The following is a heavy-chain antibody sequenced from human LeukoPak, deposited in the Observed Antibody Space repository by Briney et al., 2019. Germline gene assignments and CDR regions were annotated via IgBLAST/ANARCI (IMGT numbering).Heavy chain of an antibody. V-gene: IGHV3-7*05. CDR3: ARDFD. CDR2: INQDGSPK. CDR1: GFTFSTNG. J-gene: IGHJ4*02. Sequence: GGSLRLSGAASGFTFSTNGMTWFRQAPGKGLEWVANINQDGSPKYYVDSVKGRFTVSRDNPKNSLYLQMNSLRAEDTAVYYCARDFDWGQGTVVTVSS.